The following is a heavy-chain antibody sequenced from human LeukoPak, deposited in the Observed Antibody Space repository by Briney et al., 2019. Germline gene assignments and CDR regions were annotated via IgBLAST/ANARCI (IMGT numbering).Heavy chain of an antibody. D-gene: IGHD6-13*01. CDR3: AASSL. Sequence: GGSLRLSCAASGFTFSSDWMHCGRQAPGKGLVWVSRINSDGSSTSYADSVKGRFTISRDRAKNRLYLHMNMLRAEDTPVYYCAASSLWGQGTLVSVSS. CDR2: INSDGSST. CDR1: GFTFSSDW. J-gene: IGHJ4*02. V-gene: IGHV3-74*01.